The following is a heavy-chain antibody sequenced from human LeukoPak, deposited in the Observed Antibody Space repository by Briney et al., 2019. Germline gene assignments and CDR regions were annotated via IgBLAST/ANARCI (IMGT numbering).Heavy chain of an antibody. CDR2: INPNSGGT. CDR1: GYTFTGYY. V-gene: IGHV1-2*02. CDR3: ARRMELLHFDS. Sequence: ASVKVSCKASGYTFTGYYIHWVRQAPGQGLEWVGWINPNSGGTNYAQKFQGRVTMTRDTSISTVYMELSRLRSDDTAVYYCARRMELLHFDSWGQGTLVIVSS. D-gene: IGHD1-26*01. J-gene: IGHJ4*02.